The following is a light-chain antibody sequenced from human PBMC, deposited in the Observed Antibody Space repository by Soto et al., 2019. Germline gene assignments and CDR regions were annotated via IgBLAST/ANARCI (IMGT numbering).Light chain of an antibody. V-gene: IGKV1-39*01. CDR1: QSISTY. Sequence: DIQMTQSPSSLSASVGDTVTITCRPSQSISTYLNWYQQKPGKAPNLLIYTTSSLHSGVPPRFSGSGSGTDFTLTISSLQPEDFATYYCQQSYSTPITFGQGTRLEIK. CDR2: TTS. CDR3: QQSYSTPIT. J-gene: IGKJ5*01.